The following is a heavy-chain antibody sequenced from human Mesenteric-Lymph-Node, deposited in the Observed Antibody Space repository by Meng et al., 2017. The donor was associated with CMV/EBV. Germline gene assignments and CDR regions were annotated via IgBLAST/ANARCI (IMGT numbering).Heavy chain of an antibody. J-gene: IGHJ4*02. CDR1: GYTFNRYA. CDR2: INAANGNT. CDR3: ARGPEWELDDY. V-gene: IGHV1-3*01. D-gene: IGHD1-26*01. Sequence: SCKASGYTFNRYAMHWVRQAPGERLEWMGWINAANGNTRYSQKFQGRVTITGDTSASTGSIEVSSLTSEDTAVYYCARGPEWELDDYWGQGTLVTVSS.